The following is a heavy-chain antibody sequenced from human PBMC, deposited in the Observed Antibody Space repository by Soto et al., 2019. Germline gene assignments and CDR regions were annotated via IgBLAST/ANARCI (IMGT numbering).Heavy chain of an antibody. CDR1: GDSISSADYY. CDR3: ARDLWVEPELYYYGMDV. J-gene: IGHJ6*02. CDR2: IFYSGTT. D-gene: IGHD1-1*01. V-gene: IGHV4-30-4*01. Sequence: SETLSLTCTVSGDSISSADYYWSWIRQTPWKGLKWIGRIFYSGTTYYNPSLKSRLTISVDTSKNHFSLRLTSVTAADTAVYYCARDLWVEPELYYYGMDVWGQGTTVTVSS.